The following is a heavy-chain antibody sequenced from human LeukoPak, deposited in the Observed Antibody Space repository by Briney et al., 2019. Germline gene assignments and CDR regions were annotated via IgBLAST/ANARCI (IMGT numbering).Heavy chain of an antibody. V-gene: IGHV4-59*01. CDR2: IYYSGST. CDR3: ASITYPDFWSGYYGYFDY. Sequence: ASETLSLTCTVSGGSISSYYWSWIRQPPGKGLEWIGYIYYSGSTNYNPSLKSRVTISVDTSKNQFSLKLSSVTAADTAVYYCASITYPDFWSGYYGYFDYWGQGTLVTVSS. J-gene: IGHJ4*02. D-gene: IGHD3-3*01. CDR1: GGSISSYY.